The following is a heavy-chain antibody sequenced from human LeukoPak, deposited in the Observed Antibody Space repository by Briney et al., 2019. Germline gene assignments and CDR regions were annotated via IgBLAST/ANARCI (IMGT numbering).Heavy chain of an antibody. CDR1: GFTFSSYS. CDR3: ARRGSGYDSTLDPHYFDY. D-gene: IGHD5-12*01. V-gene: IGHV3-21*01. J-gene: IGHJ4*02. Sequence: GGSLRLSCAASGFTFSSYSMNWVRQAPGKGLEWVSSISSSSSYIYYADSVKGRFTISRDNAKNSLYLQMNSLRAEDTAVYYCARRGSGYDSTLDPHYFDYWGQGTLVTVSS. CDR2: ISSSSSYI.